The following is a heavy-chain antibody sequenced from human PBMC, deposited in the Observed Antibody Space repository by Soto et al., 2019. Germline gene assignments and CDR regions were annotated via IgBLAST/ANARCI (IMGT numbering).Heavy chain of an antibody. CDR2: ITSSAGII. D-gene: IGHD1-1*01. J-gene: IGHJ3*02. Sequence: EVQLVESGGGLVQPGGSLRLSWAASGFIFSSYSMNWVRQAPGKGLEWVSFITSSAGIIYYADSVKGRFTISRDNAKSSLYLQMNSLRAEDTAVYYCARATTAVERAFDIWGQGTMVTVSS. V-gene: IGHV3-48*01. CDR3: ARATTAVERAFDI. CDR1: GFIFSSYS.